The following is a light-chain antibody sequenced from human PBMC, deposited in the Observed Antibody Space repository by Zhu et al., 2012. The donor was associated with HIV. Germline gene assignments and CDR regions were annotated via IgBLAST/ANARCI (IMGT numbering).Light chain of an antibody. J-gene: IGKJ2*01. V-gene: IGKV1-9*01. Sequence: DLQLTQSPSFLSASVGDRVTTTCRASESISNSLAWYQHKPGKAPKLLIYDASTLQSGVPPRFSGSGSGTEFTLTISSLQPDDFATYSCQQYYTPSYNFGQGTKLQIK. CDR1: ESISNS. CDR3: QQYYTPSYN. CDR2: DAS.